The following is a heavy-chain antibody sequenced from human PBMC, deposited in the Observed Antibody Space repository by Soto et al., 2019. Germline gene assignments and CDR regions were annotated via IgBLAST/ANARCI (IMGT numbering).Heavy chain of an antibody. CDR2: IGPESGAT. Sequence: ASVKVSCKASGYTFTGHYIHWVRQAPEQGPEWMGEIGPESGATRYAQKFQGRVTMTMDMSITTVYMELSNLSPDDMAVYYCGRGRSGQIVVFYWAQGTPVTVSS. D-gene: IGHD5-12*01. CDR3: GRGRSGQIVVFY. CDR1: GYTFTGHY. J-gene: IGHJ4*02. V-gene: IGHV1-2*02.